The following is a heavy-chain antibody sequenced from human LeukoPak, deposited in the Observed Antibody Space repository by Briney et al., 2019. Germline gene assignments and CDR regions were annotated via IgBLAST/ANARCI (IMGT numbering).Heavy chain of an antibody. CDR3: ARDRSMVLLGGYYYGMDV. Sequence: GASVKVSCKASGYTFTGYYMHWVRQAPGQGLEWMGWINPNSGGTNYAQKFQGWVTMTRDTSISTAYMELSRLRSDDTAVYYCARDRSMVLLGGYYYGMDVWGQGTTVTVSS. D-gene: IGHD4/OR15-4a*01. V-gene: IGHV1-2*04. CDR2: INPNSGGT. J-gene: IGHJ6*02. CDR1: GYTFTGYY.